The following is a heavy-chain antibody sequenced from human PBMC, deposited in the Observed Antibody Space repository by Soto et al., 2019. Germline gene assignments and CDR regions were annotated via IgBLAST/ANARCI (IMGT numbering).Heavy chain of an antibody. CDR1: GFTFRTYW. V-gene: IGHV3-7*05. CDR2: INQDGSEK. Sequence: GGSLRLSCGASGFTFRTYWLSWVRQVPGKGLEWVANINQDGSEKNYVDSVKGRFTISRDNAKNSLYLQMSSLRAEDTALYYCARDGSTSWYSYDYHGMDVWGQGTTVTVAS. CDR3: ARDGSTSWYSYDYHGMDV. D-gene: IGHD5-18*01. J-gene: IGHJ6*01.